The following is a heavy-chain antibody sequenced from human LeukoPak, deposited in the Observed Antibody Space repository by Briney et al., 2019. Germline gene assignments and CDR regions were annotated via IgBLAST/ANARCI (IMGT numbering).Heavy chain of an antibody. CDR2: INHSGST. Sequence: SETLSLTCAVYGGSFSGYYWSWIRQPPGKGLEWIGEINHSGSTNYNPSLKSRVTISVDTSKNQFSLKLSSVTAADTAVYYCARANCGGDCSWFDPWGQRTLVTVSS. CDR3: ARANCGGDCSWFDP. J-gene: IGHJ5*02. CDR1: GGSFSGYY. D-gene: IGHD2-21*02. V-gene: IGHV4-34*01.